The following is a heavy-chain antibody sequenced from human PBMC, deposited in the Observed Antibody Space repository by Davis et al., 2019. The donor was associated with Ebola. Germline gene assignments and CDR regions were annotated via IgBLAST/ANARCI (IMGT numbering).Heavy chain of an antibody. V-gene: IGHV3-9*01. D-gene: IGHD3-3*01. Sequence: SLKISCAASGFTFDDYAMHWVRQAPGKGLEWVSGISWNSGSIGYADPVKGRFTISRDNAKNSLYLQMNSLRVEDTAVYYCATFEVGTSWGQGVLVTVSS. CDR1: GFTFDDYA. J-gene: IGHJ5*02. CDR2: ISWNSGSI. CDR3: ATFEVGTS.